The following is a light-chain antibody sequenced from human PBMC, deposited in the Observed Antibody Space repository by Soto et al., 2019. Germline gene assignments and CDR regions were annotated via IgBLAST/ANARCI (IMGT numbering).Light chain of an antibody. V-gene: IGKV2-28*01. Sequence: DIVMTQSPLSLPVTPGEPASISCRSSQSLLHSNGYNYLDWYLQKPGQSPQLLIYLGSNRASGVPDRLSGSGLGTDFTLKISRVEAEDVGVYYCMQALQPPGTFGGGTKVAIK. J-gene: IGKJ4*01. CDR3: MQALQPPGT. CDR2: LGS. CDR1: QSLLHSNGYNY.